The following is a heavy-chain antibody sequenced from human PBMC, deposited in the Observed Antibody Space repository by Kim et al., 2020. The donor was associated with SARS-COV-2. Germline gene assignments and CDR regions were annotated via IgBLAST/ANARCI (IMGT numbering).Heavy chain of an antibody. CDR2: IYTSGST. V-gene: IGHV4-4*07. CDR1: GGSISSYY. Sequence: SETLSLTCTVSGGSISSYYWSWIRQPAGKGLEWIGRIYTSGSTNYNPSLKSRVTMSVDTSKNQFSLKLSSVTAADTAVYYCARESMTTVTTTRVDYWGQGTLVTGSS. CDR3: ARESMTTVTTTRVDY. J-gene: IGHJ4*02. D-gene: IGHD4-4*01.